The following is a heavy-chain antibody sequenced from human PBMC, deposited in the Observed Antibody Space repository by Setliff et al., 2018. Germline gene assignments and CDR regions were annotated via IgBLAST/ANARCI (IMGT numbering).Heavy chain of an antibody. Sequence: ASVKVSCKASRGTCSSYGITWVRQAPGQGLEWMGGIIPIFGTTDYAQKFQGRVTITTDESTSTAYMEMSSLRSEDTAVYYCARERGDIVSTTSYYYYMDVWGKGTAVTVSS. CDR1: RGTCSSYG. D-gene: IGHD5-12*01. V-gene: IGHV1-69*05. CDR2: IIPIFGTT. CDR3: ARERGDIVSTTSYYYYMDV. J-gene: IGHJ6*03.